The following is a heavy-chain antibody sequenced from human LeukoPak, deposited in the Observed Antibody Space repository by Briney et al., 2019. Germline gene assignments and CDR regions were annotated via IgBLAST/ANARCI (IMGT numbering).Heavy chain of an antibody. D-gene: IGHD4-17*01. CDR3: ARLYGGYGDYYFDY. CDR2: INSDGSST. CDR1: GFTFRSYW. V-gene: IGHV3-74*01. J-gene: IGHJ4*02. Sequence: GGSLRLSCAASGFTFRSYWMHWVRQAPGKGLVWVSRINSDGSSTSYADTVKGRFTISRDNAKNTLYLQMNSLRAEDTAVYYCARLYGGYGDYYFDYWGQGTLVTVSS.